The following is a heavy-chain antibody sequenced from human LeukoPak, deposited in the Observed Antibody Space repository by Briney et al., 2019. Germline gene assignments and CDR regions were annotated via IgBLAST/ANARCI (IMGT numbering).Heavy chain of an antibody. D-gene: IGHD1-26*01. J-gene: IGHJ4*02. CDR1: GFSFSSYW. V-gene: IGHV3-74*01. Sequence: GGSLRLSCAASGFSFSSYWMCWVRQAPGKGLVWVSCINTDGSTTSYADSVKGRCTISRDNSKNTLYLQMNSLRAEDTAVYYCAKGGNYYRYFDYWGQGTLVTVSS. CDR2: INTDGSTT. CDR3: AKGGNYYRYFDY.